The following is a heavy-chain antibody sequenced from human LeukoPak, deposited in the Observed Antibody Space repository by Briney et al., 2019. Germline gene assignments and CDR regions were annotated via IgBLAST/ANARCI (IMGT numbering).Heavy chain of an antibody. D-gene: IGHD3-10*01. CDR2: IYYSGST. Sequence: PSETLSLTCTVSGGSISSGGYYWSWIRQHPGKGLEWIGYIYYSGSTYYNPSLKSRVTISVDTSKNQFSLELSSVTAADTAVYYCARGMVRGSPEQFDYWGQGTLVTVSS. CDR1: GGSISSGGYY. J-gene: IGHJ4*02. V-gene: IGHV4-31*03. CDR3: ARGMVRGSPEQFDY.